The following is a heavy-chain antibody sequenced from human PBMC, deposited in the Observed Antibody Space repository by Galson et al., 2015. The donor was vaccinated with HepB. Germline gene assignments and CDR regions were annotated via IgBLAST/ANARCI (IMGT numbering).Heavy chain of an antibody. Sequence: SVKVSCKAIGGTFNYFAINWVRQAPGRGFEWMGAIIPIFGTPDYAQRFQGRLTITADESTGTVYMELSSLRSEDTAVYYCARSPYDNIWGNYRPVGFDYWRQGTLVTVSS. J-gene: IGHJ4*02. CDR3: ARSPYDNIWGNYRPVGFDY. D-gene: IGHD3-16*02. CDR2: IIPIFGTP. V-gene: IGHV1-69*13. CDR1: GGTFNYFA.